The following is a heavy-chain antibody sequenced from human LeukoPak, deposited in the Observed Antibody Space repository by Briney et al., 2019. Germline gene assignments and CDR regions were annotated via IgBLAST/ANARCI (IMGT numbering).Heavy chain of an antibody. Sequence: SVKVSCKASGGTFSSYAISWVRQAPGQGLEWMGGIIPISGTANYAQKFQGRVTITTDESTSTAYMELSSLRSEDTAVYYCARVVRNYAVENYYYMDVWGKGTTVTVSS. CDR2: IIPISGTA. D-gene: IGHD1-7*01. CDR1: GGTFSSYA. V-gene: IGHV1-69*05. CDR3: ARVVRNYAVENYYYMDV. J-gene: IGHJ6*03.